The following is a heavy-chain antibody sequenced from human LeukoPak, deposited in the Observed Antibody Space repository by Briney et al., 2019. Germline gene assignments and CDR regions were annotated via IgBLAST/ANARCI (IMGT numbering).Heavy chain of an antibody. Sequence: GGSLRLSCAASGFTFSSYAMSWVRQAPGKGLEWVSAISGSGGSTYYADSVKGRFTISRDNSKNTLYLQMNSLRAEDTDVYYCLKSTVSTGSDTWGQGTLVTVSS. CDR2: ISGSGGST. CDR3: LKSTVSTGSDT. V-gene: IGHV3-23*01. D-gene: IGHD5/OR15-5a*01. J-gene: IGHJ5*02. CDR1: GFTFSSYA.